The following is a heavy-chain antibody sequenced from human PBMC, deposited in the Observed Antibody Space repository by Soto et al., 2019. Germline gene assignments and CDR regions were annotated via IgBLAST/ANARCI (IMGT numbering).Heavy chain of an antibody. CDR2: ISYDGSNK. J-gene: IGHJ4*02. CDR1: GFTFSSYA. CDR3: GVDYDSNGYSLFDY. V-gene: IGHV3-30-3*01. D-gene: IGHD3-22*01. Sequence: GGSLRLSCAASGFTFSSYAMHWVRQAPGKGLEWVAVISYDGSNKYYADSVKGRFTISRDNSKNTLYLQMNSLRAEDTAVYYCGVDYDSNGYSLFDYWGQGTLVTVSS.